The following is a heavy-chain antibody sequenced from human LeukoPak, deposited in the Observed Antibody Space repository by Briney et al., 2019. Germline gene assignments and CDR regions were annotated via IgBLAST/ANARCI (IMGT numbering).Heavy chain of an antibody. CDR2: INPSGGST. J-gene: IGHJ4*02. D-gene: IGHD1-26*01. V-gene: IGHV1-46*01. CDR1: GYTFTSYY. Sequence: ASVKVSCKASGYTFTSYYMHWVRQAPGQGLEWMGIINPSGGSTSYAQKFQGRVTMTRDTSTSTVYMELSSLRSEGTAVYYCAREGVEWELLTGFDYWGQGTLVTVSS. CDR3: AREGVEWELLTGFDY.